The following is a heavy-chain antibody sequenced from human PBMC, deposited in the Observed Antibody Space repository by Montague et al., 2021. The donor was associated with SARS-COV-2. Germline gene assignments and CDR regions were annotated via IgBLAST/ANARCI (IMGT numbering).Heavy chain of an antibody. Sequence: CAISGDSVSSHSATWNWVRQSPSRGREWLGRTYYRPKWYNDYAVSVRGRVTINPDTSKNQFSLQLNSVTPEDTAIYYCTSGREGNYNVIDVWGQGTTVTVSS. D-gene: IGHD1-1*01. J-gene: IGHJ6*02. CDR3: TSGREGNYNVIDV. CDR2: TYYRPKWYN. V-gene: IGHV6-1*01. CDR1: GDSVSSHSAT.